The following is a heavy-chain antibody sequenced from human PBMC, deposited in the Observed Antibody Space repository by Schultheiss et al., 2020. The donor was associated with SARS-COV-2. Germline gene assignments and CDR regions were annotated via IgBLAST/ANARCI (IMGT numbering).Heavy chain of an antibody. D-gene: IGHD7-27*01. CDR3: ARHLNWAAGDWFDP. Sequence: SETLSLTCTVSGGSISSYYWSWIRQPAGKGLEWIGSIYHSGSTYYNPSLKSRVTISVDTSKNQFSLKLSSVTAADTAVYYCARHLNWAAGDWFDPWGQGTLVTVSS. CDR2: IYHSGST. V-gene: IGHV4-59*08. J-gene: IGHJ5*02. CDR1: GGSISSYY.